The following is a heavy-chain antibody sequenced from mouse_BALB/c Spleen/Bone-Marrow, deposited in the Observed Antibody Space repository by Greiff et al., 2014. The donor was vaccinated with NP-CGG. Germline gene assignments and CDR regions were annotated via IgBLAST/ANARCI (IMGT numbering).Heavy chain of an antibody. V-gene: IGHV4-1*02. D-gene: IGHD3-3*01. CDR3: ARRDYYYGMDY. CDR2: INPDNRTI. CDR1: GLDFSRYW. Sequence: EVMLVESGGGLVQPGGSLKLSCAASGLDFSRYWMSWVRQAPGKGLEWIGEINPDNRTINSTPSLKDKFIISRDKGKNTLYLEMSKVRSEDTALYYCARRDYYYGMDYWGQGTSVTVSS. J-gene: IGHJ4*01.